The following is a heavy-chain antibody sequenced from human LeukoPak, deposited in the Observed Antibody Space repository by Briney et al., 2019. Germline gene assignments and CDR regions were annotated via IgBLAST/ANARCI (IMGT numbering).Heavy chain of an antibody. Sequence: GGSLRLSCAASGFTFSDYYMSWIRQAPGKGLEWVSYISSSGSTIYYADSVKGRFTISRDNAKNSLYLQMNGLRAEDTAVYYCARDSHDFWSVDYWGQGTLVTVSS. CDR3: ARDSHDFWSVDY. CDR1: GFTFSDYY. D-gene: IGHD3-3*01. J-gene: IGHJ4*02. V-gene: IGHV3-11*01. CDR2: ISSSGSTI.